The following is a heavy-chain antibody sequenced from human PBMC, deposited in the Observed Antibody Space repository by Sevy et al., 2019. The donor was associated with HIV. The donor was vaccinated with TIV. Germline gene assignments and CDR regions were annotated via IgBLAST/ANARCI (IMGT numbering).Heavy chain of an antibody. CDR1: GYTFSNYW. V-gene: IGHV5-51*01. CDR2: IYPGDSDT. Sequence: GESLKISCKGSGYTFSNYWIGWVRQMPGKGLEWMGVIYPGDSDTRYSPSFQGQVNISADKSSSTAYLQWSSLKTSETAIYYCARYPIVVVPAAEYYFDYWGQGTLVTVSS. CDR3: ARYPIVVVPAAEYYFDY. J-gene: IGHJ4*02. D-gene: IGHD2-2*01.